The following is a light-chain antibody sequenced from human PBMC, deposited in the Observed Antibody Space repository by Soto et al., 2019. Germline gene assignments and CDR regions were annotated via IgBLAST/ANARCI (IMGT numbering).Light chain of an antibody. CDR2: GAS. V-gene: IGKV3-20*01. Sequence: EIVLTQSPGTLSLSPGERATLSCRAIQSVSSSCLAWYQQKPGQAPRLLIYGASSRATGIPDRFSGSGSGTDFTLTISRLEPEDFAVYYCQQYGSSPPITFGQGTRLETK. J-gene: IGKJ5*01. CDR1: QSVSSSC. CDR3: QQYGSSPPIT.